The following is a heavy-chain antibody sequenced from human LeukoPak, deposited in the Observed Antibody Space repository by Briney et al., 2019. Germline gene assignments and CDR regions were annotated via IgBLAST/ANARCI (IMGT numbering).Heavy chain of an antibody. D-gene: IGHD3-10*01. CDR2: IYYTGAT. CDR1: GGSVSRGSDV. Sequence: SETLSLTCTVSGGSVSRGSDVWSWIRQPPGKGLEWIGHIYYTGATNYNPSLSSRVAISLDTSKNQFYLKLNSVTAADTAVYYCAVLWLGGLYSWLDPWGQGHLVTVSS. V-gene: IGHV4-61*01. J-gene: IGHJ5*01. CDR3: AVLWLGGLYSWLDP.